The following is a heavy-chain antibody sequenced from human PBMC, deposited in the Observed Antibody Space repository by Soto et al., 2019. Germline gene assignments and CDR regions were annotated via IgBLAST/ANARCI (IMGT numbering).Heavy chain of an antibody. D-gene: IGHD1-1*01. CDR1: GFSIRDYW. V-gene: IGHV3-7*01. Sequence: EEQLVESGGGLVQPGGSLRLSCAASGFSIRDYWMTWVRQAPGKGLDWVANIKQDGSEKFYVDSLKGRFTISRDNAKNSVYLLMNSLRADDTAVYYCARGKDGRRAGTYYSDMDVWGKGTTVTLSS. CDR3: ARGKDGRRAGTYYSDMDV. CDR2: IKQDGSEK. J-gene: IGHJ6*03.